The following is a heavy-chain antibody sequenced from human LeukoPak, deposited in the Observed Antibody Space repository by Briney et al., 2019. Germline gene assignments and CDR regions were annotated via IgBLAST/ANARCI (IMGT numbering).Heavy chain of an antibody. D-gene: IGHD1-26*01. J-gene: IGHJ5*02. CDR3: AREVLGATAGNWFDP. Sequence: PSQTLSLTCTVSGDTISSGAYYWTWIRQPPGKGLEWIGYIYHSGGTYYNPSLKSRVTISLDRSNNQFSLKLSSVTAADTAVYYCAREVLGATAGNWFDPWGQRTLVTVSS. CDR2: IYHSGGT. V-gene: IGHV4-30-2*01. CDR1: GDTISSGAYY.